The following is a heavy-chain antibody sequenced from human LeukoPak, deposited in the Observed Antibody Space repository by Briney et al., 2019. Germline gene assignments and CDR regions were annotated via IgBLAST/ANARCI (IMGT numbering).Heavy chain of an antibody. CDR2: IYYSGIT. D-gene: IGHD5-24*01. Sequence: SETLSLTCTVSGASISSSGYYWGWIRQSPGEGLEWIGNIYYSGITYYNPSLKSRVTVLVGKSKNVFSLKLNSVTAADTALYYCATGDGYNSYYFNQWGQGILVTVSS. CDR3: ATGDGYNSYYFNQ. J-gene: IGHJ4*02. V-gene: IGHV4-39*07. CDR1: GASISSSGYY.